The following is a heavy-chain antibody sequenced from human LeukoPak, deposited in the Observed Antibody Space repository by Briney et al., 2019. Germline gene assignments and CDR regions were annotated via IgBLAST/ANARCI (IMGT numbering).Heavy chain of an antibody. V-gene: IGHV3-30-3*01. J-gene: IGHJ4*02. CDR1: GFTLSSYA. CDR3: ANGMTPDY. Sequence: PGGSLRLSCAASGFTLSSYAMHWVRQAPGKGLEWVTLISYDGSSKYYADSVKGRFTISRDNSKNTLYLQMNSLRAEDTAVYYCANGMTPDYWGQGTLVTVSS. CDR2: ISYDGSSK.